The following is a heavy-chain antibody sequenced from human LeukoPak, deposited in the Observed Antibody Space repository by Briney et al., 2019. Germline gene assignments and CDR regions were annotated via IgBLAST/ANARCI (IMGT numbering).Heavy chain of an antibody. D-gene: IGHD6-13*01. CDR2: INHSGST. CDR1: GGSFGGHY. V-gene: IGHV4-34*01. J-gene: IGHJ4*02. Sequence: SETLSLTCAVYGGSFGGHYWSWIRQPPGKGLEWIGEINHSGSTNYNPSLKSRGTISVDTSKNQFSLKLSSVTAADTAVYYCARGVGYSGIAAMWGQGTLVTVSS. CDR3: ARGVGYSGIAAM.